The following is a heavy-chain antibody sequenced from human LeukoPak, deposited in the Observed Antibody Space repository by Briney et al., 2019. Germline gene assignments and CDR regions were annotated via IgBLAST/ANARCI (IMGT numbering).Heavy chain of an antibody. V-gene: IGHV3-48*03. Sequence: PGGSLRLSCAASGFTFSSYAMSWVRQAPGKGLEWVSNIGSSGTTTYYADSVKGRFSISRDNAKNSLYLRMNSLRVEDTAVYYCALLAVASDFDYWGQGAPVTVSS. J-gene: IGHJ4*02. D-gene: IGHD6-19*01. CDR1: GFTFSSYA. CDR2: IGSSGTTT. CDR3: ALLAVASDFDY.